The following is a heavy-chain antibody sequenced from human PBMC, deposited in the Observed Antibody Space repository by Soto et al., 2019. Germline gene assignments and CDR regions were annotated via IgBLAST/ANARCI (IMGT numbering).Heavy chain of an antibody. D-gene: IGHD3-3*01. CDR1: GGTFSSYA. J-gene: IGHJ6*02. Sequence: ASVKVSCKASGGTFSSYAISWVRQAPGQGPEWMGGIIPIFGTANYAQKFQGRVTITADESTSTAYMELSSLRSEDTAVYYCARKYYDFWSGYSTPVGAYYYGMDVWGQGTTVTVSS. CDR3: ARKYYDFWSGYSTPVGAYYYGMDV. CDR2: IIPIFGTA. V-gene: IGHV1-69*13.